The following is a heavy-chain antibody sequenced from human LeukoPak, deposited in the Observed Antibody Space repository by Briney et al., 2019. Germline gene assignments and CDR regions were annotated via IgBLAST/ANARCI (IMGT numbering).Heavy chain of an antibody. D-gene: IGHD5-18*01. CDR2: FDPEDGET. J-gene: IGHJ4*02. V-gene: IGHV1-24*01. CDR1: GYSLTVFS. CDR3: AREIGPIQLHLWGSAFDY. Sequence: ASVKVSCKVPGYSLTVFSMHWVRQAPGKGLECMGGFDPEDGETIYAQKFQGRFTMTEDTSTDTAYMELSSLRSEDTAVYYCAREIGPIQLHLWGSAFDYWGQGTLVTVSS.